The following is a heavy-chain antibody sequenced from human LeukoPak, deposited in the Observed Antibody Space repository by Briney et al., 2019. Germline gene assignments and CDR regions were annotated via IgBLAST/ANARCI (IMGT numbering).Heavy chain of an antibody. D-gene: IGHD3-9*01. Sequence: GGSLRLSCAASGFTFSSYAMSWVRQAPGKGLEWVSSVSDSGSNTYYAVSVKGRFSISRDNSKNTLYLQMNSLKAEDTAVYYCAKNPDYDVLTGTSFDCWGQGALVTVSS. V-gene: IGHV3-23*01. CDR2: VSDSGSNT. J-gene: IGHJ4*02. CDR1: GFTFSSYA. CDR3: AKNPDYDVLTGTSFDC.